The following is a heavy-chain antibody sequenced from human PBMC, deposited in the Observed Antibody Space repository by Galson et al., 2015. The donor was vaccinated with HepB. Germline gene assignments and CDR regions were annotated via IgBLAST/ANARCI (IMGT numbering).Heavy chain of an antibody. V-gene: IGHV2-5*02. CDR1: GFSLSTSEEG. J-gene: IGHJ4*02. D-gene: IGHD4-17*01. CDR3: AHIRDSASVRFDS. Sequence: PALVKPTQTLTLTCTFSGFSLSTSEEGVGVAWIRQPPGKALEWFALIYWDDDQRYSPSLKNRLTITKDSSKDQVVLIMTRMDPMDTATYYCAHIRDSASVRFDSWGQGAQVTVSS. CDR2: IYWDDDQ.